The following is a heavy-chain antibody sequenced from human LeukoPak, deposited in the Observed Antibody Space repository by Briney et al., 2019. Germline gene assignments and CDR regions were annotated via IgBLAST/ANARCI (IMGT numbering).Heavy chain of an antibody. CDR1: GFTFSSYA. V-gene: IGHV3-23*01. CDR3: AKDLVPAATDYYYYYGMDV. Sequence: GSLRLSCAASGFTFSSYALTWVRQAPGKGLEWVSAFIGSGGSTYYADSVKGRFTISRDNSKNTLYLQMNSLRAEDTAVYYCAKDLVPAATDYYYYYGMDVWGQGTTVTVSS. J-gene: IGHJ6*02. CDR2: FIGSGGST. D-gene: IGHD2-2*01.